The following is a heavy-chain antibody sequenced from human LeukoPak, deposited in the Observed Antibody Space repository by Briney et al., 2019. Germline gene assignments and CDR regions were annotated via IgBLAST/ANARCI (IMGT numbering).Heavy chain of an antibody. CDR1: GFPFSSYW. J-gene: IGHJ4*02. Sequence: GGSLRLSCVASGFPFSSYWMTWVRQAPGKGLEWAANIKQDGSKKSYVDSVKGRFTISRDNAKNSLYLQMNSLRAEDTAIYYCTRVGYIDEGIDYWGQGTLVTVSS. D-gene: IGHD5-24*01. V-gene: IGHV3-7*04. CDR2: IKQDGSKK. CDR3: TRVGYIDEGIDY.